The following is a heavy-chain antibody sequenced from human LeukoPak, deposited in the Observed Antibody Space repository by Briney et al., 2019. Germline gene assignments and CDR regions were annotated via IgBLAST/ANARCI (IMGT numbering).Heavy chain of an antibody. J-gene: IGHJ6*03. Sequence: SETLSLTCGIYGGSFSDHSWNWIRQPPGKGLEWVGEIHHSGTTEYNPSLKSRVTISADRSKNQFSLNLTSVTAADTAVYYCARWGVVTQRGVHYHYSMDVWDNGTTVTVSS. CDR2: IHHSGTT. V-gene: IGHV4-34*01. CDR1: GGSFSDHS. CDR3: ARWGVVTQRGVHYHYSMDV. D-gene: IGHD4-23*01.